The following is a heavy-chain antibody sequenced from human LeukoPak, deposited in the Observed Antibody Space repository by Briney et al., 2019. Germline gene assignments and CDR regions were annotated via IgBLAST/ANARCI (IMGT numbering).Heavy chain of an antibody. CDR1: YA. CDR2: ISGSGGST. J-gene: IGHJ4*02. D-gene: IGHD3-22*01. V-gene: IGHV3-23*01. Sequence: YAMSWVRQAPGKGLEWVSAISGSGGSTYYADSVKGRFTISRDNSKNTLYLQMNSLRAEDTAVYYCAKDRVSVYYYDSSGYYYFDYWGQGTLVTVSS. CDR3: AKDRVSVYYYDSSGYYYFDY.